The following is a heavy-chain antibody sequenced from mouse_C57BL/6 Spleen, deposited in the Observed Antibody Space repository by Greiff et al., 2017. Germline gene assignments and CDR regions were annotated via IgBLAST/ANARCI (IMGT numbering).Heavy chain of an antibody. CDR2: INPSTGGT. J-gene: IGHJ1*03. V-gene: IGHV1-42*01. CDR3: ARGGANWDWYFDV. CDR1: GYSFTGYY. Sequence: EVQLQQSGPELVKPGASVKISCKASGYSFTGYYMNWVKQSPEKSLEWIGEINPSTGGTTYNQKFKAKAPLTVDKSSSTAYMQLKSLTSEDSAVYYCARGGANWDWYFDVWGTGTTVTVSS. D-gene: IGHD4-1*01.